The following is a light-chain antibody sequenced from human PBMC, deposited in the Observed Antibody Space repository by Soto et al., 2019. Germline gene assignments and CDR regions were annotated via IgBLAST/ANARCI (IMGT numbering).Light chain of an antibody. V-gene: IGLV2-14*01. Sequence: SALTQPASVSGSPGQSITISCTGTSSDVGGYNYVSWYQQHPGKAPKLMIYEVTNRPSGVSNRFSGSKSGNTASLTISGLQAEDEADYYCSSYTSRSTPVFGTGTKVTVL. J-gene: IGLJ1*01. CDR3: SSYTSRSTPV. CDR1: SSDVGGYNY. CDR2: EVT.